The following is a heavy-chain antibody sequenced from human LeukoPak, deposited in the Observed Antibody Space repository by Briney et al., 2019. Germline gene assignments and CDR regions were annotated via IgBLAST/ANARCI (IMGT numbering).Heavy chain of an antibody. J-gene: IGHJ3*01. D-gene: IGHD2-15*01. CDR3: AKSNYYCSDSCQPDDAFDV. V-gene: IGHV3-23*01. Sequence: GGSLRLSXAASGFTFSTYAMSWVRQLPGKGLEWVSGISNTAGFTYYADSVKGRFTISRDNSKNTLYLQLNSLRAEDTAVYYCAKSNYYCSDSCQPDDAFDVWGQGTMVTVSS. CDR1: GFTFSTYA. CDR2: ISNTAGFT.